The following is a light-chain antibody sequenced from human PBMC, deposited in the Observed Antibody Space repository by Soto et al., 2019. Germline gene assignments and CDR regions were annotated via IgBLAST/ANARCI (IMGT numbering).Light chain of an antibody. V-gene: IGKV3-11*01. CDR1: QSVSSN. J-gene: IGKJ1*01. CDR3: QQRSNWPPWT. CDR2: AAS. Sequence: EIVLTQSPGTLSLSPGEGDTLSCRASQSVSSNSLAWYQQKPGQAPRLLIYAASNRATGIPARFSGSGSGTDFTLTISSLEPEDFAVYYCQQRSNWPPWTFGQGTKVDIK.